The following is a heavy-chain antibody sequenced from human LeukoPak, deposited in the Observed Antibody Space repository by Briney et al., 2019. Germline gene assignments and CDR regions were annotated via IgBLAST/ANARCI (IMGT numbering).Heavy chain of an antibody. CDR3: AREARYYYDSSGYYRKGAFDI. J-gene: IGHJ3*02. CDR2: IGTAGDT. Sequence: PGGSLRLSCAASGFTFSSYDMHWVRHATGKGLEWVSAIGTAGDTYYPGSVKGRFTISRENAKNSLYLQMNSLSAGDTAVYYCAREARYYYDSSGYYRKGAFDIWGQGTMVTVSS. CDR1: GFTFSSYD. D-gene: IGHD3-22*01. V-gene: IGHV3-13*01.